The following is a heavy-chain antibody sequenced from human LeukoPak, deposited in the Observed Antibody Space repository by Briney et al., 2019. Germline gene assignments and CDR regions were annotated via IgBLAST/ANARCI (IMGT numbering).Heavy chain of an antibody. D-gene: IGHD5-18*01. CDR3: AREGYSLGPDY. J-gene: IGHJ4*02. CDR1: GGSISSGSYY. CDR2: IYYSGST. V-gene: IGHV4-39*07. Sequence: SETLSLTCTVSGGSISSGSYYWGWIRQPPGKGLEWTGSIYYSGSTYYNPSLKSRVTISVDTSKNQFSLKLSSVTAADTAVYYCAREGYSLGPDYWGQGTLVTVSS.